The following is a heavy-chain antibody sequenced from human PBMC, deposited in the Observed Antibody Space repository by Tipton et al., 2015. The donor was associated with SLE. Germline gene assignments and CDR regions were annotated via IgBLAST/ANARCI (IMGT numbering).Heavy chain of an antibody. D-gene: IGHD6-6*01. CDR3: ALHSSSFDY. Sequence: QLVQSGAEVKKPGASVKVSCKTSGYTFISYDINWVRQATGQGLEWMGWMDPKSGNTGYAQKFQGRITMTRNTSINTAYMELSSLRSEDTAVYYCALHSSSFDYWSQGTLVTVSS. CDR1: GYTFISYD. V-gene: IGHV1-8*01. CDR2: MDPKSGNT. J-gene: IGHJ4*02.